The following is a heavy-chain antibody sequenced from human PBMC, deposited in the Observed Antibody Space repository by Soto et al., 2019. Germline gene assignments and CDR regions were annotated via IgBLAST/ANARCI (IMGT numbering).Heavy chain of an antibody. CDR3: ARLYSGSYFDN. D-gene: IGHD1-26*01. CDR2: IYYTGST. Sequence: PSETLSLTCTVSGGSISSRSYYWGWIRQPPGKGLEWIGTIYYTGSTYYNPSLRSRVTISDDTSRNQLSLRLSSVTAADTAVYFYARLYSGSYFDNWGQGALVTVSS. V-gene: IGHV4-39*01. CDR1: GGSISSRSYY. J-gene: IGHJ4*02.